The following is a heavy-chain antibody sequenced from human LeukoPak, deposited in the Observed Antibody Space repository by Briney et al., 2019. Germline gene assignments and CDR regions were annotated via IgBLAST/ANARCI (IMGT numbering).Heavy chain of an antibody. Sequence: GRSLRLSCAASGFTFSSYAMHWVRQAPGKGLEGGAVISYDGSNKYYADSVKGRFTIYRDNSKNTLYLQMNSLRAEDTAVYYCVSRIGIGDPWGQGTLVTVSS. J-gene: IGHJ5*02. D-gene: IGHD1-14*01. CDR2: ISYDGSNK. V-gene: IGHV3-30*04. CDR3: VSRIGIGDP. CDR1: GFTFSSYA.